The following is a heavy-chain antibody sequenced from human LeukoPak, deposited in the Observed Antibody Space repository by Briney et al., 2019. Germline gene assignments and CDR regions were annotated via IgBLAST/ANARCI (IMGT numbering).Heavy chain of an antibody. V-gene: IGHV4-59*08. CDR2: IYYSGST. J-gene: IGHJ4*02. D-gene: IGHD3-22*01. CDR3: ASSSTGWDYYDSSGYYVFDY. Sequence: SETLSLTCTVSGGSINSYYWGWIRQPPGKGLEWIGYIYYSGSTNYNPSLKSRVTISVDTSKNQFSLKLSSVTAADTAVYYCASSSTGWDYYDSSGYYVFDYWGQGTLVTVSS. CDR1: GGSINSYY.